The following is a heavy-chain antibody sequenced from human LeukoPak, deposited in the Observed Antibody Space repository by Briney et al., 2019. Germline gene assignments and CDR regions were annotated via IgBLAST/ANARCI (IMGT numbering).Heavy chain of an antibody. D-gene: IGHD4-17*01. Sequence: PGGSLRLSCAASGFTVSSNYMSWVRQAPGKGLEWGSVIYSGGTTDYADSVKGRFTISRDNSKNTLYLQMNSLRVEDTAVYYCSRGHYGDYDWGRGTLVTVSS. V-gene: IGHV3-53*01. CDR2: IYSGGTT. J-gene: IGHJ4*02. CDR1: GFTVSSNY. CDR3: SRGHYGDYD.